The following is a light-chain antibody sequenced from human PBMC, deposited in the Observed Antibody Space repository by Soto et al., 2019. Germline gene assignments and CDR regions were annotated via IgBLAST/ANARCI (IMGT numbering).Light chain of an antibody. J-gene: IGLJ1*01. Sequence: QSALTQPASVSGSPGQSITISCSGTSSDVGRYNAVSWYQQHPGKVPQLMIYDVSIRPSGISDRFSASQSGYMASLTISRFQVEDEAVYYCASYTFTGPYVLATGRTVTV. CDR2: DVS. V-gene: IGLV2-14*03. CDR3: ASYTFTGPYV. CDR1: SSDVGRYNA.